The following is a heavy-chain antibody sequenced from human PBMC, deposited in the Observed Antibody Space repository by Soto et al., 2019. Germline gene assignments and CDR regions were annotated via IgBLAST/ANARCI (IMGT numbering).Heavy chain of an antibody. D-gene: IGHD4-17*01. V-gene: IGHV1-69*01. J-gene: IGHJ4*02. Sequence: KFQGRVTITADESTNTAYMELSSLRSEDTAVYYCAKLPPRTTATAYYFDYWGQGTLVTVSS. CDR3: AKLPPRTTATAYYFDY.